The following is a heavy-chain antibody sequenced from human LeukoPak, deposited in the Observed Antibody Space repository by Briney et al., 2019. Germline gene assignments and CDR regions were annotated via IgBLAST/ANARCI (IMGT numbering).Heavy chain of an antibody. V-gene: IGHV4-38-2*01. CDR1: GYSISSGYY. CDR2: IYRSGST. Sequence: SETLSLTCAVSGYSISSGYYWGWIRPPPGKGLEWIGTIYRSGSTYYNPSLKSRVTISVDTSKNQFSLKLSSVTAADTAVYYCARFLSLGGPDYWGQGTLVTVSS. J-gene: IGHJ4*02. D-gene: IGHD3-16*01. CDR3: ARFLSLGGPDY.